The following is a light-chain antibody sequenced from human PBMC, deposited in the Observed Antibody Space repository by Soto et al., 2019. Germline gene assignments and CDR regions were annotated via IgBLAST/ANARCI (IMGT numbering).Light chain of an antibody. CDR3: QQLNSYLH. V-gene: IGKV1-9*01. CDR2: AAS. CDR1: QGISSY. J-gene: IGKJ5*01. Sequence: DIQLTQSPSFLSASVGDRVTITCWASQGISSYLAWYQQKPGKAPKLLIYAASTLQSGVPSRFSGSGSGTEFTLTISSLQPEDFATYYCQQLNSYLHFGQGTRLEIK.